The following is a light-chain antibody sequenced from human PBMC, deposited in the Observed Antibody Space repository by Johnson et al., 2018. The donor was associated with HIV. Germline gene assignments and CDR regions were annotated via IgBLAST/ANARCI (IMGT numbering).Light chain of an antibody. Sequence: QSVLTQPPSVSAAPGQKVTISCSGSSSNIGNNYVSWYQQLPGTAPKLLIYEKNKRPSGIPDRFSASKSGTSATLDITGLQTGHEADYYCGTWDSSLGAHYVFGTGTKVTVL. J-gene: IGLJ1*01. CDR2: EKN. CDR1: SSNIGNNY. CDR3: GTWDSSLGAHYV. V-gene: IGLV1-51*02.